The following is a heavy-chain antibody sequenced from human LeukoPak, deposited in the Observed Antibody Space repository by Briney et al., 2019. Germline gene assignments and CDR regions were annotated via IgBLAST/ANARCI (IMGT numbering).Heavy chain of an antibody. CDR1: GFTFSSYS. CDR3: ARDKARYYYDSSGYYGPGYFDY. Sequence: GGSLRLSCAASGFTFSSYSMNWVRQAPGKGLEWVSSISSSSSYIYYADSVKGRFTISRDNAKNSLYLQMNSLRAEDTAVYYCARDKARYYYDSSGYYGPGYFDYWGQGTLVTVSS. CDR2: ISSSSSYI. V-gene: IGHV3-21*01. D-gene: IGHD3-22*01. J-gene: IGHJ4*02.